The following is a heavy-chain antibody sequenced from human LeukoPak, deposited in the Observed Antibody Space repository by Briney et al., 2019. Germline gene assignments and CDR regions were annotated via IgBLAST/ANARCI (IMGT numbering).Heavy chain of an antibody. CDR2: ISGSGGST. J-gene: IGHJ4*02. CDR3: ARDGPHYGWGPEDFDY. V-gene: IGHV3-23*01. D-gene: IGHD3-10*01. Sequence: GGSLRLSCAASGFTFSSYAMSWGRQAPGKGLEWVSAISGSGGSTYYADSVKGRFTISRDNAKNSLYLQMNSLRAEDTAVYYCARDGPHYGWGPEDFDYWGQGTLVTVSS. CDR1: GFTFSSYA.